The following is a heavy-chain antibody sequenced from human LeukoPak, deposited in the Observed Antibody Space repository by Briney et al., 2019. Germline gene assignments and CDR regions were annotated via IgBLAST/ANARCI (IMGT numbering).Heavy chain of an antibody. CDR3: ARQGYSSGWSNYFDY. J-gene: IGHJ4*02. CDR1: GGSISSSNYY. D-gene: IGHD6-19*01. CDR2: IYYSGTT. Sequence: PSETLSLTCTVSGGSISSSNYYWGWIRQPPEKGLEWIGSIYYSGTTYYNPSLKSRVTLSVDTSKNQFSLRLSSVTAADTAVYYYARQGYSSGWSNYFDYWGQGTLVTVSS. V-gene: IGHV4-39*01.